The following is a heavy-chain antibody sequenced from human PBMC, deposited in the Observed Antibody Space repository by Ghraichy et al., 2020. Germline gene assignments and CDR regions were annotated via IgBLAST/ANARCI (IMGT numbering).Heavy chain of an antibody. Sequence: SQTLSLTCAISGDSVSSNSAAWNWIRQSPSRGLEWLGRTYYRSKWYNDYAVSVKSRITINPDTSKNQFSLQLNSVTPEDTAEYYCARVADILTGYNVYYGMDVWGQGTTVTVSS. V-gene: IGHV6-1*01. CDR2: TYYRSKWYN. CDR3: ARVADILTGYNVYYGMDV. J-gene: IGHJ6*02. D-gene: IGHD3-9*01. CDR1: GDSVSSNSAA.